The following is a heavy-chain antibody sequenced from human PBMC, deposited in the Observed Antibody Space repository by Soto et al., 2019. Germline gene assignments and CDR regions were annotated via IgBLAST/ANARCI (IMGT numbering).Heavy chain of an antibody. D-gene: IGHD5-18*01. J-gene: IGHJ4*02. CDR3: ARVRYSYGRFLDY. Sequence: QVELVESGGGVVQPGRSLRLSCAASGFSFNTFAMDWVRQAPGKGLEWVAEISFDGTKTNYADSVRGRFTISRDNSKNTLYLQMNSLRPEDTAVYYCARVRYSYGRFLDYWGQGALVTVSS. CDR2: ISFDGTKT. CDR1: GFSFNTFA. V-gene: IGHV3-30-3*01.